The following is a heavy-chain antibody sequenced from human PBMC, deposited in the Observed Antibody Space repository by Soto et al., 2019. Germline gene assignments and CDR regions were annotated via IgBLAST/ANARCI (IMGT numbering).Heavy chain of an antibody. V-gene: IGHV4-39*01. J-gene: IGHJ4*02. CDR2: IYYSGST. CDR3: ARHKNDYSDY. CDR1: GGSISSSSYY. Sequence: PSETLSLTCTVSGGSISSSSYYWGWIRQPPGKGLEWIGSIYYSGSTYYNPSLKSRVTISVDTSKNRFSLKLSSVTAADTAVYYCARHKNDYSDYWGQGTLVTVSS.